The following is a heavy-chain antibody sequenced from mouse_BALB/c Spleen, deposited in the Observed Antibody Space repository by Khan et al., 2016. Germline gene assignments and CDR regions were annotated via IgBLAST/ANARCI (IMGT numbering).Heavy chain of an antibody. V-gene: IGHV9-2-1*01. D-gene: IGHD2-14*01. J-gene: IGHJ2*01. CDR2: INTETGEP. CDR1: GYTFTDYS. CDR3: ARGLEYDFDY. Sequence: QIQLVQSGPELKKPGETVKISCKASGYTFTDYSMHWVKQAPGKGLKWMGWINTETGEPTYADDFKGRFAFSLETSASTAYLQINNLKNEDTATYYCARGLEYDFDYGGQGTTLTVS.